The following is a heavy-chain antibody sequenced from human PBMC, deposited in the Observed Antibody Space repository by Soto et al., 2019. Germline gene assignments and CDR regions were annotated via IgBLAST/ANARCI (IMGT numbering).Heavy chain of an antibody. Sequence: QVQLVQSGAEVKKPGSSVKVSCKASGGTFSSYAISWVRQAPGQGLEWMGGIIPIFGTANYAQKFQGRVTITADESTSTAYMELSSLRSEDTAVYYCPRRIAAAGSHYYYGMDVWGQGTTVTVSS. V-gene: IGHV1-69*12. CDR2: IIPIFGTA. CDR1: GGTFSSYA. D-gene: IGHD6-13*01. J-gene: IGHJ6*02. CDR3: PRRIAAAGSHYYYGMDV.